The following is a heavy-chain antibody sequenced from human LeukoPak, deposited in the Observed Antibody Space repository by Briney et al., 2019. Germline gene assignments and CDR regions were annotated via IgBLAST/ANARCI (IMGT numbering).Heavy chain of an antibody. CDR1: GYTFTSYG. CDR2: ISAYNGNT. Sequence: ASVKVSCKASGYTFTSYGISWVRQAPGQGLEWMGWISAYNGNTNYAQKLQGRVTVTTDTSTSTAYMELRSLRSGDTAVYYCARDRHYDILTGYYTRDAFDIWGQGTMVTVSS. D-gene: IGHD3-9*01. CDR3: ARDRHYDILTGYYTRDAFDI. V-gene: IGHV1-18*01. J-gene: IGHJ3*02.